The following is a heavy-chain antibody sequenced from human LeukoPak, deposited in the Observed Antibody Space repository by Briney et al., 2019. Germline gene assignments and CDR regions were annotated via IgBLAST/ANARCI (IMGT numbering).Heavy chain of an antibody. CDR1: GGSISSYY. D-gene: IGHD2-2*01. V-gene: IGHV4-59*08. CDR3: ARRYCSSTSCYFAY. Sequence: SETLSLTCTVSGGSISSYYWSWLRQPPAKGLAWVGYIYYCGSTNYNPPLTRRVTISVDTSNNQFSLKLSYVTAADTAVYYCARRYCSSTSCYFAYWGQGTLVTVSA. CDR2: IYYCGST. J-gene: IGHJ4*02.